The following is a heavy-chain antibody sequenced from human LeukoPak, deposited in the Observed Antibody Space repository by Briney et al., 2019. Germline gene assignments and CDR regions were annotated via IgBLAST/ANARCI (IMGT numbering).Heavy chain of an antibody. CDR3: ARGTTDDY. CDR1: GYTFTSYY. Sequence: GASVKVSWKASGYTFTSYYIDWVRQAPGQGLEWMGVINPSGGSTRYAQKFQGRVTMTGDTSTRTVYMELSSLTSADTAVYYCARGTTDDYWGQGTPVTVSS. D-gene: IGHD1-1*01. J-gene: IGHJ4*02. V-gene: IGHV1-46*01. CDR2: INPSGGST.